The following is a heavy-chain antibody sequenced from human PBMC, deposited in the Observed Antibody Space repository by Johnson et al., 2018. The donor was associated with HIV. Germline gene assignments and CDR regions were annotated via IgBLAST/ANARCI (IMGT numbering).Heavy chain of an antibody. V-gene: IGHV3-11*01. Sequence: LRLSCVASGFVFSDSHMSWIRQAPGKGLEWISYVSSGGSSIYYADSVRGRFTISRDNAKNSLYLQMNSLRAEDTAVYYCAKEKYSSSWLDAFDIWGQGTMVTVSS. J-gene: IGHJ3*02. CDR2: VSSGGSSI. CDR1: GFVFSDSH. D-gene: IGHD6-13*01. CDR3: AKEKYSSSWLDAFDI.